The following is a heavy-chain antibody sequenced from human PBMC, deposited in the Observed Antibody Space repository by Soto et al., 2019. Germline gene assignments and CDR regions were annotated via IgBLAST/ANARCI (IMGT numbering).Heavy chain of an antibody. CDR1: GFTFGDYA. V-gene: IGHV3-49*03. Sequence: PGGSLRLSCTASGFTFGDYAMSWFRQAPGKGLEWVGFIRSKAYGGTTEYAASVKGRFTISRDDSKSIAYLQMNSLKTEDTAVYYCTREGYYDSSGYYTLPGYWGQGTLGTVPQ. CDR3: TREGYYDSSGYYTLPGY. D-gene: IGHD3-22*01. CDR2: IRSKAYGGTT. J-gene: IGHJ4*02.